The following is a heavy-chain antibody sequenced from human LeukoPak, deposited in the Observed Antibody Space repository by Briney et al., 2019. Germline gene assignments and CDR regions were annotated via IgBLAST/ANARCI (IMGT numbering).Heavy chain of an antibody. D-gene: IGHD3-22*01. CDR3: ARLPNYYDSSGYYY. Sequence: GASVKVSCKASGYTFTGYYMHWVRQAPGQGLEWMGGIIPIFGTANYAQKFQGRVTITADESTSTAYMELSSLRSEDTAVYYCARLPNYYDSSGYYYWGQGTLVTVSS. V-gene: IGHV1-69*13. CDR2: IIPIFGTA. J-gene: IGHJ4*02. CDR1: GYTFTGYY.